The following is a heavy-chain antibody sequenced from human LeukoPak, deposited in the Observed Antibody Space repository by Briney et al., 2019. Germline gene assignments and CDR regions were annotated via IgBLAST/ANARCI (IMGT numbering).Heavy chain of an antibody. J-gene: IGHJ4*02. D-gene: IGHD3-22*01. CDR1: GFTFSSYS. Sequence: GGSLRLSCAASGFTFSSYSMNWVRQAPWKGLEWVSSISSSSSYIYYADSVKGRFTISRDNAKNSLYLQMNSLRAEDTAVYYCARDQSYYDSSGPGDYWGQGTLVTVSS. CDR2: ISSSSSYI. V-gene: IGHV3-21*04. CDR3: ARDQSYYDSSGPGDY.